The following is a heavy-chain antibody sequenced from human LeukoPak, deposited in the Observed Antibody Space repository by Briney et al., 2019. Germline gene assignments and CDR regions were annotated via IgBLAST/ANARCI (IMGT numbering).Heavy chain of an antibody. V-gene: IGHV1-69*05. CDR1: GGTFSSYA. CDR3: PRDPIGSGYPFDY. J-gene: IGHJ4*02. CDR2: IIPIFGTA. D-gene: IGHD3-22*01. Sequence: ASVKVSXKASGGTFSSYATSWVRQAPGQGLEWMGGIIPIFGTANYAQKFQGRVTITTDESTSTAYMELSSLRSEDTAVYYCPRDPIGSGYPFDYWGQGTLVTVSS.